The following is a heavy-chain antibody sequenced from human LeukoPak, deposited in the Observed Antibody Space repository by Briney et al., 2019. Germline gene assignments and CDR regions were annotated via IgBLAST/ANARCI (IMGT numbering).Heavy chain of an antibody. CDR1: GGSISSYY. V-gene: IGHV4-59*12. J-gene: IGHJ4*02. Sequence: SETLSLTCTVSGGSISSYYWSWIRQPPGKGLEWIGYIYYSGSTYYNPSLKSRVTISVDRSKNQFSLKLSSVSAADTAVYYCARVSSGGYFDDWGQGTLVSVSS. CDR2: IYYSGST. CDR3: ARVSSGGYFDD. D-gene: IGHD3-16*01.